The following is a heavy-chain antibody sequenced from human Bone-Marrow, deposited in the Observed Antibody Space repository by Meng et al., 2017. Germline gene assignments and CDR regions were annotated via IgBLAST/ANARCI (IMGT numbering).Heavy chain of an antibody. Sequence: QVPQGGPRLLKPSETLSLTCAVYGGSFSGYYWSWIRQPPGKGLEWIGEINHSGSTNYNPSLKSRVTISVDTSKNQFSLKLSSVTAADTAVYYCARGVASPIFSTVVTPAFDYWGQGTLVTVSS. J-gene: IGHJ4*02. V-gene: IGHV4-34*01. D-gene: IGHD4-23*01. CDR2: INHSGST. CDR3: ARGVASPIFSTVVTPAFDY. CDR1: GGSFSGYY.